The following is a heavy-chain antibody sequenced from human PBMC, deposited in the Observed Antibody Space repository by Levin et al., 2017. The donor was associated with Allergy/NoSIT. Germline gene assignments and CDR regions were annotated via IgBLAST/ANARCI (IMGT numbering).Heavy chain of an antibody. V-gene: IGHV3-23*01. CDR2: ISGSGGST. CDR3: AKDVAARMCPDY. CDR1: GFTFSSYA. D-gene: IGHD6-6*01. J-gene: IGHJ4*02. Sequence: GGSLRLSCAASGFTFSSYAMSWVRQAPGKGLEWVSAISGSGGSTYYADSVKGRFTIARDNSKNTLYLQMNSLRPEDTAVYYCAKDVAARMCPDYWGQGTLVTVSS.